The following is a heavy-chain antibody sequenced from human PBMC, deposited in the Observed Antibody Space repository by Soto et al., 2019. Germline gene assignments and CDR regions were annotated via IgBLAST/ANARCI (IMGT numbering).Heavy chain of an antibody. CDR1: GASISSYY. J-gene: IGHJ4*02. D-gene: IGHD1-1*01. CDR2: IFYSGST. Sequence: SETLSLTCTVSGASISSYYWSWIRQPPGKGLELIGYIFYSGSTNYNPSLKSRVTISVDTSKNTLYLQMNSLRAEDTAVYYCAKEAGEMATTYGHFDHWGQGTLVTVSS. CDR3: AKEAGEMATTYGHFDH. V-gene: IGHV4-59*12.